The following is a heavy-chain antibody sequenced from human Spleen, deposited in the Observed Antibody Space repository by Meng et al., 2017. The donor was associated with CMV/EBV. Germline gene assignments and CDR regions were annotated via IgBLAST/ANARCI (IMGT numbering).Heavy chain of an antibody. Sequence: SGFTFSTYAMSWVRQAPGKGLEWVSGISGSVGSTYYVDSVKGRFTISRDNSRNTLYLQMNSLRADDTAVYYCVTHTYDYDFWSGFDYWGQGTLVTVSS. CDR1: GFTFSTYA. D-gene: IGHD3-3*01. CDR3: VTHTYDYDFWSGFDY. CDR2: ISGSVGST. V-gene: IGHV3-23*01. J-gene: IGHJ4*02.